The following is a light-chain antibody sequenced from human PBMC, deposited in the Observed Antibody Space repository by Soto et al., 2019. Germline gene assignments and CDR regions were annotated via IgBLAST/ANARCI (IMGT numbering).Light chain of an antibody. J-gene: IGKJ2*01. CDR2: GAS. Sequence: EIVMTQSPATLSVSPGERATLSCRASQTVSRNLGWYQQKPGQAPRLLIYGASTRATGIPARFSGSGSGTEFTLTISSLQSEDFAVYYCQQYNKWPPYTFGQGTKVDIK. CDR3: QQYNKWPPYT. V-gene: IGKV3-15*01. CDR1: QTVSRN.